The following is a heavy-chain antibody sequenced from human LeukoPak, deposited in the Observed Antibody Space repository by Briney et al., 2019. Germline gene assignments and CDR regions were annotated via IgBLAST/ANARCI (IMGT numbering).Heavy chain of an antibody. CDR1: GFTFSSYS. V-gene: IGHV3-48*02. J-gene: IGHJ4*02. Sequence: GGSLRLSCAASGFTFSSYSMNWVRQAPGKGLEWVSYISSSSTIYYADSVKGRFTISRDNAKNSLYLQMNSLRDEDTAVYYCARVSYRTYYYDSSGPSHLDYWGQGTLVTVSS. CDR3: ARVSYRTYYYDSSGPSHLDY. D-gene: IGHD3-22*01. CDR2: ISSSSTI.